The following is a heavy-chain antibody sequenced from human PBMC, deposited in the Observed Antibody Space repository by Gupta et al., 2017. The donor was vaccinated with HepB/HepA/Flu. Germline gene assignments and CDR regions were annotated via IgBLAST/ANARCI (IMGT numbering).Heavy chain of an antibody. J-gene: IGHJ4*02. Sequence: VQLVESGGGLVQPGMSLRLSCASSGFSFDDYTMHWIRQAPGKGLDWVSSISWNSGSIGYVDSVRGRFTISRDNAKNSLYLQMNSLRPEDSALYHWAKQRTDSYHFDFWGQGALVTVPS. CDR1: GFSFDDYT. CDR3: AKQRTDSYHFDF. CDR2: ISWNSGSI. D-gene: IGHD3/OR15-3a*01. V-gene: IGHV3-9*01.